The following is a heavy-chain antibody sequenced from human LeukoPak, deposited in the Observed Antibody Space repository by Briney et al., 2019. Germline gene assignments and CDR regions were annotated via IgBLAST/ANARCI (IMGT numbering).Heavy chain of an antibody. V-gene: IGHV5-51*01. Sequence: GESLKISCKGSGYRFTTYWIGWVRQMPRKGLEWMGIVYPGDSDTRYSPSFQGQVTISADKSISTAYLQWTSLKASDTAISYCSRLAGACQNPVPYNWFDPWGQGTLVTVSS. D-gene: IGHD6-19*01. CDR3: SRLAGACQNPVPYNWFDP. J-gene: IGHJ5*02. CDR2: VYPGDSDT. CDR1: GYRFTTYW.